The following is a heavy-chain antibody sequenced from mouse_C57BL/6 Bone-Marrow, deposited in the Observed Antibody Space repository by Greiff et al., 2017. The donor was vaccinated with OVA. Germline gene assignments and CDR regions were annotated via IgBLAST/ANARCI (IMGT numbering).Heavy chain of an antibody. D-gene: IGHD1-1*01. Sequence: EVQLVESGAELVRPGASVKLSCTASGFNIKDDYMHWVKQRPEQGLEWIGWIDPENGDTEYASKFQGKATITADTSSNTAYLQLSSLTSEDTAVYYCTPGITTVVALYNSAMYYSGQGTSVTGSS. V-gene: IGHV14-4*01. CDR3: TPGITTVVALYNSAMYY. CDR2: IDPENGDT. CDR1: GFNIKDDY. J-gene: IGHJ4*01.